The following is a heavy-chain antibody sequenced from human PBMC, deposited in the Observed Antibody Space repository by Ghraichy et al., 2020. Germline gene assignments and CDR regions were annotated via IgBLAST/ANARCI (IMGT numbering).Heavy chain of an antibody. J-gene: IGHJ3*02. CDR3: ASYFGITMVQGVRDLAPRDAFDI. CDR1: GGSISSSNW. V-gene: IGHV4-4*02. CDR2: IYHSGST. D-gene: IGHD3-10*01. Sequence: TLSLTCAVSGGSISSSNWWSWVRQPPGKGLEWIGEIYHSGSTNYNPSLKSRVTISVDKSKNQFSLKLSSVTAADTAVYYCASYFGITMVQGVRDLAPRDAFDIWGQGTMVTVSS.